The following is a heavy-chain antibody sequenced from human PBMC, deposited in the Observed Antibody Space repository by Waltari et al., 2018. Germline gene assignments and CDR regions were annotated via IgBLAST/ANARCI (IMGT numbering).Heavy chain of an antibody. Sequence: QVQLQESGPGLVKPSETLSATCPAPGGSISSFYWSWIRQPPGKGLEWIGYIYFTGSAYYSPSLKSRVTMSVDTSKNQFSLNLSSVTAADTAVYYCARGVGVIVMPYFDSWGQGTLVTVSS. V-gene: IGHV4-59*01. CDR3: ARGVGVIVMPYFDS. D-gene: IGHD3-3*01. J-gene: IGHJ4*02. CDR1: GGSISSFY. CDR2: IYFTGSA.